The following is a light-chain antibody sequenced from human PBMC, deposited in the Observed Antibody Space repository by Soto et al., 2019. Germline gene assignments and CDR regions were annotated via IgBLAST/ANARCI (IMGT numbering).Light chain of an antibody. CDR2: AAS. CDR3: QQSHSAPFT. V-gene: IGKV1-39*01. Sequence: DIQMTQSPFSLSASLGDRVTITCRASQSISDYLNWYQQKPGKGPKLLIFAASSLQVGVPSRFSGSGSGTYFTLTISSLQPEDFEAYFCQQSHSAPFTFGPGTKVDIK. J-gene: IGKJ3*01. CDR1: QSISDY.